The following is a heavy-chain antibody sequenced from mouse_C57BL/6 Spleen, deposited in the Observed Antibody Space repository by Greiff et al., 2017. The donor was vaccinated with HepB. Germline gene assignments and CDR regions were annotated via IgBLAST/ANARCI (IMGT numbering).Heavy chain of an antibody. Sequence: QVQLQQPGAELVKPGASVKLSCKASGYTFTSYWMHWVKQRPGQGLEWIGMIHPNSGSTNYNEKFKSKATLTVDKSSSTAYMQLSSLTSEDSAVYYCARWVLKAVVGRDYYAMDYWGQGTSVTVSS. D-gene: IGHD1-1*02. CDR1: GYTFTSYW. CDR2: IHPNSGST. J-gene: IGHJ4*01. CDR3: ARWVLKAVVGRDYYAMDY. V-gene: IGHV1-64*01.